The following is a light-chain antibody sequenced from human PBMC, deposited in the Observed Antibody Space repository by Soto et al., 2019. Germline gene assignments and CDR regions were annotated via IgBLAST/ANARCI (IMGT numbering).Light chain of an antibody. CDR2: DVS. CDR1: QSVGTY. J-gene: IGKJ5*01. Sequence: EIVLTQSPATLSLSPGERATLSCRASQSVGTYLAWYQQKPGQAPRLLVYDVSNRATGIPDRFSGSGSGTDFTLTISRLEPEDFAVYYCQQRSDWPPITFGQGTRLEIK. V-gene: IGKV3-11*01. CDR3: QQRSDWPPIT.